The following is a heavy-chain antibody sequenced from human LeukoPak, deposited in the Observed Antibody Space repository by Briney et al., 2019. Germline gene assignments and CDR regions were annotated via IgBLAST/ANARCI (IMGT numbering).Heavy chain of an antibody. J-gene: IGHJ6*03. Sequence: GGSLRLSCAASGFTFTNAWISWVRQAPGKGLEWVGRIKSQTDGGTTDYAAPVKGRFTISRDDSKNTLYLQMKSLKTEDTAVYYCTTDKESSSSWFNRHYYHHYYMDVWGKGTTVTVSS. CDR1: GFTFTNAW. V-gene: IGHV3-15*01. D-gene: IGHD6-13*01. CDR3: TTDKESSSSWFNRHYYHHYYMDV. CDR2: IKSQTDGGTT.